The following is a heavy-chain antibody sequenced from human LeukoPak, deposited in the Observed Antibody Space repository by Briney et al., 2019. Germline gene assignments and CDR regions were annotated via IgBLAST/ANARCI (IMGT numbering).Heavy chain of an antibody. J-gene: IGHJ4*02. V-gene: IGHV4-30-4*01. D-gene: IGHD3-10*01. CDR3: AREGASGSGSYYPYYFDY. CDR2: IYYSGST. CDR1: GGSISSGDYY. Sequence: SETLSLTCTVSGGSISSGDYYWSWIRQPPGKGLEWIGYIYYSGSTYYNPSLKSRVTISVDTSKNQFSLKLSSVTAADTAVYYCAREGASGSGSYYPYYFDYWGQGTLVTVSS.